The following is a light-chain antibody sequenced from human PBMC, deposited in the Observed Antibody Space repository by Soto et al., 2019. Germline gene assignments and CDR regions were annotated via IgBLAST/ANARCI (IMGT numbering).Light chain of an antibody. J-gene: IGKJ4*01. Sequence: DIRMTQSPSSVSASVGDRVIITGRASQGIANWLAWYQHKPGTAPRLLIYAASTLQSGVPSRFSGSGSGTYFTLPISGLQPADVRTYYCHQPITFPLTFGGGTKVEI. CDR2: AAS. CDR3: HQPITFPLT. CDR1: QGIANW. V-gene: IGKV1-12*01.